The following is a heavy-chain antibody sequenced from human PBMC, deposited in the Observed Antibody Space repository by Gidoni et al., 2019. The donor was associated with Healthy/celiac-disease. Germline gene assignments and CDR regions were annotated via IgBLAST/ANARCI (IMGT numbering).Heavy chain of an antibody. CDR2: ISAYNGNT. Sequence: QVQLVQSGAEVKKPGASVKVSCKASGYTFTSYGISWARQAPGQGLEWMGWISAYNGNTNYAQKLQGRVTMTTDTSTSTAYMELRSLRSDDTAVYYCARVAYYYDSSGYKSGWFDPWGQGTLVTVSS. V-gene: IGHV1-18*01. CDR3: ARVAYYYDSSGYKSGWFDP. J-gene: IGHJ5*02. D-gene: IGHD3-22*01. CDR1: GYTFTSYG.